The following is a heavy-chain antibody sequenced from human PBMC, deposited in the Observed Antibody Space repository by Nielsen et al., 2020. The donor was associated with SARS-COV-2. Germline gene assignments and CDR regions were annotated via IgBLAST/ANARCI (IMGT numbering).Heavy chain of an antibody. CDR2: ISSSGSTI. J-gene: IGHJ6*02. D-gene: IGHD3-22*01. V-gene: IGHV3-48*03. CDR3: ARHRADSSGYYYFYYYYYGMDV. Sequence: GGSLRLSCAASGFTFSSYEMNWVRQAPGKGLEWVSYISSSGSTIYYADSVKGRFTISRDNAKNSLYLQMNSLRAEDTAVYYCARHRADSSGYYYFYYYYYGMDVWGQGTTVTVSS. CDR1: GFTFSSYE.